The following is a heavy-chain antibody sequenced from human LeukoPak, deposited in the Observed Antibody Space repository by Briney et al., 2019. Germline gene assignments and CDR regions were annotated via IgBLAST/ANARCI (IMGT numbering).Heavy chain of an antibody. Sequence: SGGSLRLSCAASGFTFSSYEMNWVRQAPGKGLEWVSYISSSGSTIYYADSVKGRFTISRENAKNSLYLQMNSLRAEDTAVYYCARRPSLYDFWSGYPTLYYYYYGMDVWGQGTTVTVSS. D-gene: IGHD3-3*01. V-gene: IGHV3-48*03. CDR2: ISSSGSTI. CDR3: ARRPSLYDFWSGYPTLYYYYYGMDV. CDR1: GFTFSSYE. J-gene: IGHJ6*02.